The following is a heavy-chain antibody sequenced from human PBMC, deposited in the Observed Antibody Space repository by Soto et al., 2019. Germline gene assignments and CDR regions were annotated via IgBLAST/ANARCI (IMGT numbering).Heavy chain of an antibody. J-gene: IGHJ1*01. CDR3: ATEIFGHYYGAGVYYNQAKYFQH. CDR2: ISAYNGNT. CDR1: GYTFTSYG. V-gene: IGHV1-18*01. D-gene: IGHD3-10*01. Sequence: ASVKVSCKASGYTFTSYGISWVRQAPGQGLEWMGWISAYNGNTNYAQKLQGRVTMTTDTSTSTAYMELRSLRSDDTAVYYCATEIFGHYYGAGVYYNQAKYFQHGGRGPRFTVSS.